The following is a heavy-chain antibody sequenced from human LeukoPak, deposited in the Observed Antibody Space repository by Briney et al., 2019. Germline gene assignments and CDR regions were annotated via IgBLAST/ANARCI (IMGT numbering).Heavy chain of an antibody. J-gene: IGHJ4*02. CDR3: ARDQNGSYMVF. CDR2: VHSDGRS. V-gene: IGHV4-59*01. D-gene: IGHD1-26*01. CDR1: GDSMNPYY. Sequence: SETLSLTCTVSGDSMNPYYWTWIRQPPGKGLEWIGFVHSDGRSNYNLSLRSRVTISLDTSRSQFSLHLSSVTAADTAVYYCARDQNGSYMVFWGQGSLVTVSS.